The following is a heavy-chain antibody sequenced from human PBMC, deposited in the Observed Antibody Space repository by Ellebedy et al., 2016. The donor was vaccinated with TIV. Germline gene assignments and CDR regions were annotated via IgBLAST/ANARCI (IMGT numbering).Heavy chain of an antibody. D-gene: IGHD6-19*01. V-gene: IGHV3-33*01. CDR1: GFTFSSYG. J-gene: IGHJ4*02. CDR2: IWYDGSNK. Sequence: GESLKISXAASGFTFSSYGMHWVRQAPGKGLEWVAVIWYDGSNKYYADSVKGRFTISRDNSKNTLYLQMNSLRAEDTAVYYCARPGYSSGWYAVDYWGQGTLVTVSS. CDR3: ARPGYSSGWYAVDY.